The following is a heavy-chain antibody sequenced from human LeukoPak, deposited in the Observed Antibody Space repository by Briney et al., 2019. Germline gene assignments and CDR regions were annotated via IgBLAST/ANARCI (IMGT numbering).Heavy chain of an antibody. CDR3: AKVAHYYGSGSYYEYYFDY. J-gene: IGHJ4*02. CDR2: ISGSGGTT. CDR1: GFTFNNYD. D-gene: IGHD3-10*01. V-gene: IGHV3-23*01. Sequence: GGSLRLSCAASGFTFNNYDMHWVRQAPGKWLEWVSSISGSGGTTYYADSVKGRFTISRDNSKNTLYLQMNSLRAEDTAVYYCAKVAHYYGSGSYYEYYFDYWGQGTLVTVSS.